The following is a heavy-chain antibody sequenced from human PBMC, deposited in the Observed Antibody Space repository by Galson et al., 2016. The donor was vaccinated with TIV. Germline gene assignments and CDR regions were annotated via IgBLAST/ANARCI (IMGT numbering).Heavy chain of an antibody. CDR1: DFSISSGYF. D-gene: IGHD6-13*01. CDR3: AGMSRVTAPDSEYYFDY. J-gene: IGHJ4*02. Sequence: ETLSLTCIVSDFSISSGYFWGWIRQPPGKGLEWIGSLYDTERAITYYNPSLNSRVAMSVDTSKNQFSLKVTSMTAAYTALYYCAGMSRVTAPDSEYYFDYWGQGTLVTVSS. CDR2: LYDTERAIT. V-gene: IGHV4-38-2*02.